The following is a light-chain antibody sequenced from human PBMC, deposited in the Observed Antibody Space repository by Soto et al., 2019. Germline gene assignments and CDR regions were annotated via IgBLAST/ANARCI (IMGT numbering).Light chain of an antibody. V-gene: IGLV1-40*01. CDR2: ANN. Sequence: QSVLTQPPSVSGAPGQRVTISCTGSSSNIGAGYDVHWYQQRPGTAPKLLIFANNNRPSGVPDRFSGSKSGTSASLAITGLQAEDEGDYYCSSYTSSSTLVFGGGTQLTVL. CDR1: SSNIGAGYD. CDR3: SSYTSSSTLV. J-gene: IGLJ3*02.